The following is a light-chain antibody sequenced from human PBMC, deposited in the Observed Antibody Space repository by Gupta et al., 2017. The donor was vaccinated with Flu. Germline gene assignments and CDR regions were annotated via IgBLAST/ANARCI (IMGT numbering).Light chain of an antibody. CDR1: QSVNSN. V-gene: IGKV3-15*01. CDR3: QQYNNWPLT. CDR2: GAF. Sequence: PDTLSVSPGERATLSCRASQSVNSNLAWYQQKPGQAPSLLMYGAFTRATGIPARFSGSGSGTDFTLTISSLQSEDFAVYYCQQYNNWPLTFGGGTKVEIK. J-gene: IGKJ4*01.